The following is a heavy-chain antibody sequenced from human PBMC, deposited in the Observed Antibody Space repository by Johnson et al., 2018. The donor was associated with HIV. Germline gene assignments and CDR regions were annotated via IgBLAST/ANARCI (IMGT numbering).Heavy chain of an antibody. J-gene: IGHJ3*01. CDR3: AKGYYYDSKDAFNV. V-gene: IGHV3-23*04. CDR2: ISGSGGRT. CDR1: GFTVSHNY. Sequence: VQLVESGGGLIQPGGSLRLSCAASGFTVSHNYMSWVRQAPGEGLEWVSVISGSGGRTYYAASVKGRFTISRDNSKNTLYLQMNSLRAEDTAVYYCAKGYYYDSKDAFNVWGQGTMVTVSS. D-gene: IGHD3-22*01.